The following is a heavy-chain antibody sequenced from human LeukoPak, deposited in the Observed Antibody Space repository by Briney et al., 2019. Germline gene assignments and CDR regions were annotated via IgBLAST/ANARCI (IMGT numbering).Heavy chain of an antibody. Sequence: GGSLRLSCAASGFTFSSYAMHWVRQAPGKGLEWVAFIRYDGSHTYFSDSVKGRFTISRDNSENTLYLQMNSLRVEDTAVYYCAKVPGFTSGCYSEYWGQGTLVTVSS. CDR3: AKVPGFTSGCYSEY. CDR1: GFTFSSYA. D-gene: IGHD6-19*01. CDR2: IRYDGSHT. J-gene: IGHJ4*02. V-gene: IGHV3-30*02.